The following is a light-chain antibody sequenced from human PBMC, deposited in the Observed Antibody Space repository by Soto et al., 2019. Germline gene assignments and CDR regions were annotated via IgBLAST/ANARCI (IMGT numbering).Light chain of an antibody. CDR1: QDTHNY. J-gene: IGKJ4*01. CDR2: AAS. Sequence: DIQMTQSPASLSLTLGERVAIACRVTQDTHNYLNWYQQKPGKAPKLLIYAASSLQSGVPSRFSGSGSGTDFTLTISSLQPEDFATYYCQQSYSTHPLTFGGGTKVDIK. CDR3: QQSYSTHPLT. V-gene: IGKV1-39*01.